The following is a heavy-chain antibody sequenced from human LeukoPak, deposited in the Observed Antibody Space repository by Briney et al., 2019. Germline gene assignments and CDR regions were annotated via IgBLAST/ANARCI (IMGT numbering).Heavy chain of an antibody. Sequence: GGSLRLSCAASGFTFSSYGMHWVRQAPGKGLEWVAFIRYDGSNKYYADSVKGRFTISRDNSKNTLYLQMNSLRAEDTAVYYCAKVSYYGSGSYEWPPSYYYYYMDVWGKGTTVTISS. V-gene: IGHV3-30*02. D-gene: IGHD3-10*01. CDR1: GFTFSSYG. CDR3: AKVSYYGSGSYEWPPSYYYYYMDV. J-gene: IGHJ6*03. CDR2: IRYDGSNK.